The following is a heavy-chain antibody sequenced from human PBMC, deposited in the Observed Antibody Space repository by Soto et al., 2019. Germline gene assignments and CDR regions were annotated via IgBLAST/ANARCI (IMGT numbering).Heavy chain of an antibody. CDR2: ISAYMGKT. CDR1: GYTFTSYG. J-gene: IGHJ4*02. D-gene: IGHD2-15*01. CDR3: ARDWGQLGYCSGGSCYDY. Sequence: QVQLVQSGAEVKKPGASVKVSCKASGYTFTSYGISWVRQAPGQGLEWMGGISAYMGKTNYAQKLQGRVTITTDTSTSTAYMELRSLRSDDTAVYYCARDWGQLGYCSGGSCYDYWGQGTLVTVSS. V-gene: IGHV1-18*01.